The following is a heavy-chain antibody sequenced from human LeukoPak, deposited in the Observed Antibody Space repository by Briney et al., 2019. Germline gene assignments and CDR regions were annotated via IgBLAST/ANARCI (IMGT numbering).Heavy chain of an antibody. CDR1: GGTFSSYA. D-gene: IGHD3-22*01. V-gene: IGHV1-69*05. CDR3: ACSGYYLEGTYNLFDP. J-gene: IGHJ5*02. Sequence: SVKVSCKASGGTFSSYAISLVRQAPGQGLEWMGGIIPIFGTANYAQKFQGRVTITTDESTSTAYMELSSLRSEDTAVYYCACSGYYLEGTYNLFDPWGEGTLVTVSS. CDR2: IIPIFGTA.